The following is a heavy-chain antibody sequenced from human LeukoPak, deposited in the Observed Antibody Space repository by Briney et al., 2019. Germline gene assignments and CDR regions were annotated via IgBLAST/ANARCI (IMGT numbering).Heavy chain of an antibody. CDR1: GGSIESYY. D-gene: IGHD3-9*01. V-gene: IGHV4-4*08. CDR3: ARFPYFEGFDY. J-gene: IGHJ4*02. Sequence: SETLSLTCSVSGGSIESYYWSWIRQPPGKGLEFIGYITASGTTKHNPSLKSRITLSMDTSQNQFSLKLRSVTAADTAVYFCARFPYFEGFDYWGQGTQVIVSS. CDR2: ITASGTT.